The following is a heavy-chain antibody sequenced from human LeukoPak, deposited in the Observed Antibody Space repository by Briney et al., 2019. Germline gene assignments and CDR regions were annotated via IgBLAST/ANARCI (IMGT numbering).Heavy chain of an antibody. CDR1: GFTLSSYW. D-gene: IGHD3-10*01. Sequence: GGSLRLSCAASGFTLSSYWMSWVRQAPGEGLEWVANIKEDGSEKYYVDSVKGRFTISRDNAKNSLYLHMNSLTAEDTAMYYCARDWVAGVPFDAFDIWGQGTMVSVSS. V-gene: IGHV3-7*03. CDR2: IKEDGSEK. J-gene: IGHJ3*02. CDR3: ARDWVAGVPFDAFDI.